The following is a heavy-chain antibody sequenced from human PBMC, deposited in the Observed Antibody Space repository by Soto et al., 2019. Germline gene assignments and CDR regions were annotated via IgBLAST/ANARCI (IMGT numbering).Heavy chain of an antibody. CDR2: INAGNGNT. Sequence: ASVKVSGKASGYTFTSYAMHWVRQAPGQRLEWMGWINAGNGNTKYSQKFQGRVTITRDTSASTAYMELSSLRSEDTAVYYCAREGFLEWDYYYYYGMDVWGQGTTVTVSS. CDR3: AREGFLEWDYYYYYGMDV. J-gene: IGHJ6*02. V-gene: IGHV1-3*01. D-gene: IGHD3-3*01. CDR1: GYTFTSYA.